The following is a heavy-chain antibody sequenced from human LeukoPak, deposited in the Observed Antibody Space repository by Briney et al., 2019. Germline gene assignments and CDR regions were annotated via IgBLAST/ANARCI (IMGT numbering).Heavy chain of an antibody. CDR2: ISSSSSYI. Sequence: GGSLRLSCAASGFTFSRHSINWVRQAPGKRLEWVSSISSSSSYIYYADSVKGRFTISRDNAKNSLYLQMNSLRAEDTAVYYCARDSGNYLDAFDIWGQGTMVTVSS. J-gene: IGHJ3*02. D-gene: IGHD1-7*01. V-gene: IGHV3-21*01. CDR3: ARDSGNYLDAFDI. CDR1: GFTFSRHS.